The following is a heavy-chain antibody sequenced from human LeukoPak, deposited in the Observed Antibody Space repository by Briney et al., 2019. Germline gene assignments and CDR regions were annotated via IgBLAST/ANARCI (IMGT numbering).Heavy chain of an antibody. V-gene: IGHV1-69*10. D-gene: IGHD6-19*01. CDR3: ARDLYSSGWTNYYYGMDV. CDR1: GGTFTSYA. Sequence: ASVKVSCKASGGTFTSYAISWVRQAPGQGREWMGGMNPILGIPNYAHNFQGRVTITPHKSTITPYMELSSLRSEDTAVYSCARDLYSSGWTNYYYGMDVWGQGTTVTVSS. J-gene: IGHJ6*02. CDR2: MNPILGIP.